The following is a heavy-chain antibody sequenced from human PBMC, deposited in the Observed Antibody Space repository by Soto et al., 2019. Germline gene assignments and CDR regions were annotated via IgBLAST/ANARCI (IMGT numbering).Heavy chain of an antibody. V-gene: IGHV3-74*01. J-gene: IGHJ4*02. CDR3: ARDYGDYPPSDY. CDR1: GFTFSSYW. D-gene: IGHD4-17*01. Sequence: EVQLVESGGGLVQPGGPLRLSCAGSGFTFSSYWMHWVRPAPGKGLVWVSRINSDGSSTFYADSVKGRFTISRDNAKNTLYLQMNSLRAEDTAVYYCARDYGDYPPSDYWGQGTLVTVAS. CDR2: INSDGSST.